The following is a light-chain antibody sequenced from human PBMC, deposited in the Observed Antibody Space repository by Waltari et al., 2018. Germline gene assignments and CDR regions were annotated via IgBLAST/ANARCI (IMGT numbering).Light chain of an antibody. CDR3: QQSYNTPPVT. CDR1: RAITNY. V-gene: IGKV1-39*01. Sequence: DIQMTQSPSSVSASVGDRVTITCRASRAITNYVNWYQQRPGLAPKLLIYAASTLQGGVPTRFSGSGSGTDFTLTISSLQIEDFATYYCQQSYNTPPVTFGPGTKVDIK. J-gene: IGKJ1*01. CDR2: AAS.